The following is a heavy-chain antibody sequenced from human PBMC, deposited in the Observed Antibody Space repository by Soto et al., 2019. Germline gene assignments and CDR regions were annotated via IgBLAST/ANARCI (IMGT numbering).Heavy chain of an antibody. J-gene: IGHJ4*02. CDR2: INSDGSNT. V-gene: IGHV3-74*01. D-gene: IGHD6-19*01. CDR3: AQRQSGWYVY. Sequence: GGSLRLSCAASGLPFSGYWMHWVRQAPGKGLLWVSRINSDGSNTSYADSVKGRFTISRDNAKNTLYLQMNSLRAEDTAVYYCAQRQSGWYVYWGQGTLVTVPS. CDR1: GLPFSGYW.